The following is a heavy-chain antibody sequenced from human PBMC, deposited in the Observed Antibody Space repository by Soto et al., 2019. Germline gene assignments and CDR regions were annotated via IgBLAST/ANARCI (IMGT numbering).Heavy chain of an antibody. J-gene: IGHJ4*02. D-gene: IGHD2-15*01. CDR3: ARVVGASGTIFDY. Sequence: SETLSLTCTVSGGSISSYYWSWIRQPPWKGLEWIGYIYYSGSTNYNPSLKSRVTISVDTSKNQFSLKLSSVTAADTAVYYCARVVGASGTIFDYWGQRTLVTVSS. CDR2: IYYSGST. CDR1: GGSISSYY. V-gene: IGHV4-59*01.